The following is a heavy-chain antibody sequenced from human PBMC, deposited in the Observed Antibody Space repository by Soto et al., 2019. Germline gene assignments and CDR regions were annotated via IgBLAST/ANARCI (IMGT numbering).Heavy chain of an antibody. V-gene: IGHV4-31*03. CDR1: GGSISSGGYY. J-gene: IGHJ4*02. CDR3: ARVYSYAPDY. Sequence: SETLSLTCTVSGGSISSGGYYWSWIRQHPGKGLEWIGYIYYSGSTYYNPSLKSRVTISVDTSKNQFSLKLSSVTAADTAVYYCARVYSYAPDYWGQGTLVTVSS. CDR2: IYYSGST. D-gene: IGHD5-18*01.